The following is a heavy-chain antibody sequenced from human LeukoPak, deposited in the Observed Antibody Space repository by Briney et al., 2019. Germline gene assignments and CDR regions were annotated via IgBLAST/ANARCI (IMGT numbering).Heavy chain of an antibody. CDR3: AAGPPRSNWFDP. CDR2: IIPILGIA. CDR1: GGTFSSYA. J-gene: IGHJ5*02. Sequence: SVKVSCKASGGTFSSYAISWVRQAPGQGLEWMGRIIPILGIANYAQKFQGRVTITADESTSTAYMELSSLRSEDTAVYYCAAGPPRSNWFDPWGQGTLVTVSS. V-gene: IGHV1-69*04.